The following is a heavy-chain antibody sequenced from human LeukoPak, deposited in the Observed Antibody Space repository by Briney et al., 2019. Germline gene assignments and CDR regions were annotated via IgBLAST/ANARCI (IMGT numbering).Heavy chain of an antibody. D-gene: IGHD6-19*01. V-gene: IGHV3-66*01. CDR3: ARGIAVADTGFFDY. CDR1: GFTVSSNY. CDR2: IYSGGST. J-gene: IGHJ4*02. Sequence: GGSLRLSCAPSGFTVSSNYMTWVRQAPGKGLEWVSVIYSGGSTYYADSVKGRFTISRDNSKSTLYLQMNSLRVEDTAVYYCARGIAVADTGFFDYWGQGTLVTVSS.